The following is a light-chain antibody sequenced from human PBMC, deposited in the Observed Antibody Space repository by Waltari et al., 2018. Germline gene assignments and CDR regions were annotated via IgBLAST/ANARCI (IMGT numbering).Light chain of an antibody. Sequence: EIVLTQSPATLSLSQGEGATLSCRTSQSVSNYLAWYHQRPGQPPRLLIYDASLSATGIPAKFSGSGSGSDFTLTISSLEPEDFAVYYCQQRSSWPLTFGPGTTVEFK. V-gene: IGKV3-11*01. CDR2: DAS. CDR1: QSVSNY. J-gene: IGKJ3*01. CDR3: QQRSSWPLT.